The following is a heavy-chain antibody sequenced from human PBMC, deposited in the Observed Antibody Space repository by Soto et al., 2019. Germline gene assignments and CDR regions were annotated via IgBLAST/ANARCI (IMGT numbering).Heavy chain of an antibody. CDR2: ISYDGSNK. J-gene: IGHJ4*02. CDR1: GFTFSSYG. V-gene: IGHV3-30*18. Sequence: GGSLRLSCAASGFTFSSYGMHWVRQAPGKGLEWVAVISYDGSNKYYADSVKGRFTISRDNSKNTLYLQMNSLRAEDTAVYYCAKDHRSGWPYYFDYWGQGTLVTVSS. CDR3: AKDHRSGWPYYFDY. D-gene: IGHD6-19*01.